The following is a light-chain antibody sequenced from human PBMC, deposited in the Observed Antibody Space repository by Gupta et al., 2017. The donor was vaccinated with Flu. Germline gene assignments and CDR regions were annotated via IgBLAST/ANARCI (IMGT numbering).Light chain of an antibody. CDR1: RSVRSF. Sequence: GERASLFCRASRSVRSFLAWYQQKPGPAPRHLISDVSTRATGIPARFSAGGSGTEFTLTISNLQSEDYAVYYCQQYNNWPCTFGQGTKVEIK. J-gene: IGKJ1*01. CDR3: QQYNNWPCT. V-gene: IGKV3-15*01. CDR2: DVS.